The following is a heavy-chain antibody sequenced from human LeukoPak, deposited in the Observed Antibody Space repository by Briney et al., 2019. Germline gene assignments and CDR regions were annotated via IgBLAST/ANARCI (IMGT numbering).Heavy chain of an antibody. CDR1: GGTFSSYA. Sequence: SVKVSCKASGGTFSSYAISWVRQAPGQGLEWMGGIIPIFGTANYAQKFQGRVTITADESTSTAYMELSSLRSEDTAVYYCAGGALPIAVAGTNWFDPWGQGTLVTVSS. CDR2: IIPIFGTA. V-gene: IGHV1-69*13. CDR3: AGGALPIAVAGTNWFDP. D-gene: IGHD6-19*01. J-gene: IGHJ5*02.